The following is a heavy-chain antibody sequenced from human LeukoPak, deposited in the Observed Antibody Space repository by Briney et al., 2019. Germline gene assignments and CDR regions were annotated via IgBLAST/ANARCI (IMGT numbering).Heavy chain of an antibody. CDR3: ARDPNPSSSSVVLYFDY. Sequence: GGSLRLSCAASGFTFSSYWMSWVRQAPGKGLEWVANINQDGSEKYYVDSVKGRFTISRDNAKNSLHLQVNSLRAEDTAVYYCARDPNPSSSSVVLYFDYWGQGTLVTVSS. V-gene: IGHV3-7*01. J-gene: IGHJ4*02. CDR1: GFTFSSYW. CDR2: INQDGSEK. D-gene: IGHD6-13*01.